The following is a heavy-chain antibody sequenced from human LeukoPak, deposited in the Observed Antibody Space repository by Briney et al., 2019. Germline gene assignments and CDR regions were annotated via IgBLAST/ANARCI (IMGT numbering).Heavy chain of an antibody. J-gene: IGHJ6*03. Sequence: PSETLSLTCTVSGRSISSYYWSWLRQPAGKGLEWIGRIYTSGSTYYNPPLTSRVTMSVDTSKNQFSLKLSSVTAADTAVYYCARSIAARLDYYYYMDVWGKGTTVTVSS. V-gene: IGHV4-4*07. CDR3: ARSIAARLDYYYYMDV. CDR1: GRSISSYY. CDR2: IYTSGST. D-gene: IGHD6-6*01.